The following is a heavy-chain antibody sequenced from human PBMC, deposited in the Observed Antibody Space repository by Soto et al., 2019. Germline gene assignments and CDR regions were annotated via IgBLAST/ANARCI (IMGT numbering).Heavy chain of an antibody. CDR1: GFTFSSYD. V-gene: IGHV3-13*01. CDR3: AREPSINNGYAFDI. J-gene: IGHJ3*02. D-gene: IGHD1-20*01. CDR2: IGTAGDT. Sequence: GGSLRLSCAASGFTFSSYDMHWVRQPTGKGLEWVSAIGTAGDTYYAGSVKGRFTISRENAKNSFYLQMNSLRAEDTAVYYCAREPSINNGYAFDIWGQGTMVTVSS.